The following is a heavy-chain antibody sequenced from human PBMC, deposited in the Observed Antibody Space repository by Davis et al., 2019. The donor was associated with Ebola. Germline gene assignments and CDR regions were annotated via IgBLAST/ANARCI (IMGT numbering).Heavy chain of an antibody. CDR2: VRSKATNYAT. V-gene: IGHV3-73*01. Sequence: GESLKISCAASGSTFSGSALHWVRQASGKGLEWLGRVRSKATNYATVYAASVTGRFTISRDDSSNTAYLQMNSLKAEDTAVYYCAARGHDDGDPPLDSWGQGTLVTVSS. D-gene: IGHD4-17*01. CDR3: AARGHDDGDPPLDS. CDR1: GSTFSGSA. J-gene: IGHJ5*01.